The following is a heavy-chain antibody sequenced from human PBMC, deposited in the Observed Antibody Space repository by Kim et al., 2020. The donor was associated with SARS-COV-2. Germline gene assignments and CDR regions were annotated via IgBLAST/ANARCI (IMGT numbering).Heavy chain of an antibody. CDR3: ASTRGRDYGDYTFDY. J-gene: IGHJ4*02. Sequence: GGSLRLSCAASGFTFSSYSMNWVRQAPGKGLEWVSSINSNSSYIYYADSVKGRFTISRDNAKNSLYLQMNSLRAEDTAVYYCASTRGRDYGDYTFDYWGQGTLVTVSS. CDR1: GFTFSSYS. CDR2: INSNSSYI. V-gene: IGHV3-21*01. D-gene: IGHD4-17*01.